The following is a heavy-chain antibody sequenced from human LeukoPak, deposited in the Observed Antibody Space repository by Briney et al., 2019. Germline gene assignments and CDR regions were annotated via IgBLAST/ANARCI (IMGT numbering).Heavy chain of an antibody. CDR1: GFTFDDYG. J-gene: IGHJ4*02. Sequence: GGSLRLSCAASGFTFDDYGMSWVRQAPGKGLVWVSRINSDGSSTSYADSVKGRFTISRDNAKNTLYLQMNSLRAEDTAVYYCARGSYDSSGYNLALYYWGQGTLVTVSS. V-gene: IGHV3-74*01. D-gene: IGHD3-22*01. CDR2: INSDGSST. CDR3: ARGSYDSSGYNLALYY.